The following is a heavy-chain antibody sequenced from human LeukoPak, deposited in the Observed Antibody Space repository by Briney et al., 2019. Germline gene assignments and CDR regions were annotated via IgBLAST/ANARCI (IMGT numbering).Heavy chain of an antibody. D-gene: IGHD3-22*01. Sequence: ASVKVSCKASGYTFTGYYMHWVRQAPGQGLEWMGRINPNSGGTNYAQKFQGRVTMTRDTSINTAHMDLSRLRSDDTAVYYCAGGRNSVYYFNVVAPSYFDYWGQGTLVTVSS. CDR1: GYTFTGYY. J-gene: IGHJ4*02. CDR2: INPNSGGT. V-gene: IGHV1-2*06. CDR3: AGGRNSVYYFNVVAPSYFDY.